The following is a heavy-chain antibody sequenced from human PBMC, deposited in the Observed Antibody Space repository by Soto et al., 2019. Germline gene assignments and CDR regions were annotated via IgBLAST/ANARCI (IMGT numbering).Heavy chain of an antibody. D-gene: IGHD6-13*01. V-gene: IGHV4-34*01. CDR2: INHRGST. CDR3: ARGQLQQPYPGYFDY. Sequence: QVQLQQWGAGLLKPSETLSLTCAVYGGSFSGYYWSWIRQPPGKGLEWIGEINHRGSTNYNPSLKSRVTISVDTSKNQFSLKLSSVTAADTAVYYCARGQLQQPYPGYFDYWGQGTLVTVSS. CDR1: GGSFSGYY. J-gene: IGHJ4*02.